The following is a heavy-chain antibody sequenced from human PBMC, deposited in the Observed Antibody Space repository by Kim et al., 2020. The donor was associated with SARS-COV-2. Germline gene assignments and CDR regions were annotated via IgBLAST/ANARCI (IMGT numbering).Heavy chain of an antibody. CDR3: AGVGNYGSGYNFDY. D-gene: IGHD3-10*01. V-gene: IGHV1-3*01. Sequence: QKVQGRGTITRDTYASTAYMELSSLRSEDTAVYYCAGVGNYGSGYNFDYWGQGTLVTVSS. J-gene: IGHJ4*02.